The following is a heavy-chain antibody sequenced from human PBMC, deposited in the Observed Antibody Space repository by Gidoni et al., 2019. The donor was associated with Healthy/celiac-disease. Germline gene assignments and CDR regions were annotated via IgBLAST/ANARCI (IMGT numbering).Heavy chain of an antibody. J-gene: IGHJ5*02. V-gene: IGHV3-53*01. CDR3: ARVQGGYSSHWFDP. D-gene: IGHD5-18*01. Sequence: EVQLVESGGGWIQPGGSLRLSCAASGFTVSSNYMSWVRKAPGKGLEWVSVIYSGGSTYYADSVKGRFTISRDNSKNTLYLQMNSLRAEDTAVYYCARVQGGYSSHWFDPWGQGTLVTVSS. CDR2: IYSGGST. CDR1: GFTVSSNY.